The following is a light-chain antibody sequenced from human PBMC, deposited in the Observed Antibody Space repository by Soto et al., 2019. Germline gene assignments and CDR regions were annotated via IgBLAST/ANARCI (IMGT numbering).Light chain of an antibody. CDR1: QSVSSY. J-gene: IGKJ4*01. Sequence: EILVTQSPATLAVAPWERATLSCRASQSVSSYLAWYQQKPGQAPRLLIYAASTGATGIPARFSASGSGTEFILTISSLQSEDFAVYYCQQYSKWPLTFGGGTKV. V-gene: IGKV3-15*01. CDR2: AAS. CDR3: QQYSKWPLT.